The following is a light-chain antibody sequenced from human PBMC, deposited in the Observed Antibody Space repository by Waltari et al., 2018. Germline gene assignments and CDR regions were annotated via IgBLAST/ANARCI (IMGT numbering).Light chain of an antibody. V-gene: IGLV1-40*01. CDR3: QSYDTSLREMV. CDR2: RDY. CDR1: NSNIGAGYY. Sequence: QSVLTQPPSASGAPGQTVTISCTGSNSNIGAGYYVHCYQPLPGRAPKLLIDRDYNRPSGVPGRISGSKSGNSASLAITGLQADDEGDYYCQSYDTSLREMVFGGGTRLTVL. J-gene: IGLJ3*02.